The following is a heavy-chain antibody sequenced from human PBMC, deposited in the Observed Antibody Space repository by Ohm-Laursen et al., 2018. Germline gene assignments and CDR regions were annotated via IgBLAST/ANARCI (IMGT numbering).Heavy chain of an antibody. Sequence: GSSVKVSCKSSGYTFTSYGINWVRQATGQGLEWMGWMNPNSGTTDYAQKFQGRVTMTRNTSISTVYMGLSRLRSDDTAVYYCARNLRRIKGYCSGGSCYSDPPLVYWGQGTLVTVSS. J-gene: IGHJ4*02. CDR1: GYTFTSYG. CDR2: MNPNSGTT. D-gene: IGHD2-15*01. CDR3: ARNLRRIKGYCSGGSCYSDPPLVY. V-gene: IGHV1-8*01.